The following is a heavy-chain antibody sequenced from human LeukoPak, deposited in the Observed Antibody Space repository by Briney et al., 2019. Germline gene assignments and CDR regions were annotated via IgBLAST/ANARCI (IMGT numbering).Heavy chain of an antibody. CDR2: IGSDNKP. Sequence: GGSLRLSCAASGFTFSAYAMTWVRQAPGKGLEWVSSIGSDNKPHYSESVKGRFTISRDNSKNTLYLQMSSVRVEDTAIYYCAKGQELDDGVFDSWGQGTLVTVSS. CDR3: AKGQELDDGVFDS. CDR1: GFTFSAYA. J-gene: IGHJ4*02. D-gene: IGHD1-1*01. V-gene: IGHV3-23*01.